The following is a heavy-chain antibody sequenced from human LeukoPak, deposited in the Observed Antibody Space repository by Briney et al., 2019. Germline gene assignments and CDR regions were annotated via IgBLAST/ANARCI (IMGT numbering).Heavy chain of an antibody. J-gene: IGHJ1*01. CDR3: ARGPNIVVVTAIPEYFQH. Sequence: GASVKVSCKASGYTFTSYGISWVRQAPGQGLEWMGIINPSGGSTSYAQKFQGRVTMTRDTSTSTVYMELSSLRSEDTAVYYCARGPNIVVVTAIPEYFQHWGQGTLVTVSS. D-gene: IGHD2-21*02. CDR2: INPSGGST. CDR1: GYTFTSYG. V-gene: IGHV1-46*01.